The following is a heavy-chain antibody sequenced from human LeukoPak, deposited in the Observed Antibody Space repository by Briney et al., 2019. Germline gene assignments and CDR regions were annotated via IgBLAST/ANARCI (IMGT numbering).Heavy chain of an antibody. CDR2: IYYSGST. D-gene: IGHD3-9*01. CDR1: GGSISSYY. V-gene: IGHV4-59*01. Sequence: SETLSLTCTVSGGSISSYYWSWIRQPPGKGLEWIGYIYYSGSTNYNPSLKSRVTISVDTSKNQFSLKLSSVTAADTAVYYCARDSPKYDILTGYHYYYMDVWGKGTTVTISS. CDR3: ARDSPKYDILTGYHYYYMDV. J-gene: IGHJ6*03.